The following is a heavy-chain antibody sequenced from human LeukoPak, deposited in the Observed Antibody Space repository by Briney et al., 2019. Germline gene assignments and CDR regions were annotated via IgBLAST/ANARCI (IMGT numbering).Heavy chain of an antibody. D-gene: IGHD6-19*01. J-gene: IGHJ4*02. V-gene: IGHV3-66*01. CDR1: GFTVSSNY. CDR2: IYSGGST. Sequence: PGGSLRLSCAASGFTVSSNYMSWVRQAPGKGLERVSVIYSGGSTYYADSVKGRFTISRDNSKNTLYLQMNSLRAEDTAVYYCARAGVAVAGSFDYWGQGTLVTVSS. CDR3: ARAGVAVAGSFDY.